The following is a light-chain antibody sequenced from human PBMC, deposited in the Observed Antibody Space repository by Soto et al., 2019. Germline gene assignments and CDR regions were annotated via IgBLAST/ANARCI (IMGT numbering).Light chain of an antibody. Sequence: DIQLTQSPSTLSASVGDTVTITCRASQSISTWLAWFQQKPGKAPKLLIYDAASLESGVPSRFSGSGSGTELILSISSLQPEDIATYSCQQYYLYATFGQGPRWKSN. CDR2: DAA. J-gene: IGKJ1*01. CDR1: QSISTW. CDR3: QQYYLYAT. V-gene: IGKV1-5*01.